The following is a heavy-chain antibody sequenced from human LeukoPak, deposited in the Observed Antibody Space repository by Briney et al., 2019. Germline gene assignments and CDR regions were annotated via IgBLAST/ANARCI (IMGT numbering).Heavy chain of an antibody. V-gene: IGHV3-48*04. CDR3: AKGYGETAGRGYYDSSGYSPPAG. CDR1: RFIFSDIW. CDR2: ISSSRSTI. D-gene: IGHD3-22*01. Sequence: TGGSLRLSCAGSRFIFSDIWMHWVRQAPGKGLEWVSYISSSRSTIYYADSVKGRFTISRDNAKNSLYLQMNSLRAEDTAVYYCAKGYGETAGRGYYDSSGYSPPAGWGQGTLVTVSS. J-gene: IGHJ4*02.